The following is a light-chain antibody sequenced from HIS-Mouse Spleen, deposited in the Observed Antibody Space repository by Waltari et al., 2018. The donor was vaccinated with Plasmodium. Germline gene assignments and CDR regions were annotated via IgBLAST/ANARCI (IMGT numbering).Light chain of an antibody. V-gene: IGLV1-44*01. J-gene: IGLJ2*01. Sequence: QSVLTQPPSASGTPGQRVTISCSGSISSIGSNTVNWYQQLPGPAPKLLIYSNNRRLSGVPDRVSGSKPGTSASLAISGLQSEDEADYYCAAWDDSLNGVVFAGGTKLTVL. CDR1: ISSIGSNT. CDR2: SNN. CDR3: AAWDDSLNGVV.